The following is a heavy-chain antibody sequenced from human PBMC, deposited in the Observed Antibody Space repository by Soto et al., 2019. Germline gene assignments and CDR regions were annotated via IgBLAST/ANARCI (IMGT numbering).Heavy chain of an antibody. CDR3: ARERNYDSSGYSYYYGMDV. CDR1: GGSISSGGYY. V-gene: IGHV4-31*03. D-gene: IGHD3-22*01. Sequence: SETLSLTCTVSGGSISSGGYYWSWIRQHPGKGLEWIGYIYYSGTTYYNPSLKSRVTISVDTSKNQFSLKLSSVTAADTAVYYCARERNYDSSGYSYYYGMDVWGQGTTVTVSS. J-gene: IGHJ6*02. CDR2: IYYSGTT.